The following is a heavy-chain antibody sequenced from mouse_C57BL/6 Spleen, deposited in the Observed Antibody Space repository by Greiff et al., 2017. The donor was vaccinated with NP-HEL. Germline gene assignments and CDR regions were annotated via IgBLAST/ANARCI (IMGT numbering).Heavy chain of an antibody. CDR3: ALNWDGGNAMDY. CDR2: IHPNSGST. V-gene: IGHV1-64*01. D-gene: IGHD4-1*01. Sequence: QVQLQQPGAELVKPGASVKLSCKASGYTFTSYWMHWVKQRPGQGLEWIGMIHPNSGSTNYNEKFKSKATLTVDKSSSTAYMQLSSLTSEDSAVYYCALNWDGGNAMDYWGQGTSVTVSS. CDR1: GYTFTSYW. J-gene: IGHJ4*01.